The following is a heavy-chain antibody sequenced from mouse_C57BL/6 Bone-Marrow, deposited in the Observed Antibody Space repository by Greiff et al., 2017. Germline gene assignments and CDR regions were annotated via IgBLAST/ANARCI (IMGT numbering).Heavy chain of an antibody. CDR3: TRDRYYDLYYAMDY. CDR1: GFTFSSYA. D-gene: IGHD2-4*01. J-gene: IGHJ4*01. Sequence: EVQLVESGEGLVKPGGSLKLSCAASGFTFSSYAMSWVRQTPEKRLEWVAYISSGGDYIYYADTVKGRFTISRDNARNTLYLQMSSLKSEDTAMYYCTRDRYYDLYYAMDYWGQGTSVTVSS. CDR2: ISSGGDYI. V-gene: IGHV5-9-1*02.